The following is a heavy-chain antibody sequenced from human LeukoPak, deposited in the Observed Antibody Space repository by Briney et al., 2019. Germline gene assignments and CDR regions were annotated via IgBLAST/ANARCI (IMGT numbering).Heavy chain of an antibody. V-gene: IGHV3-23*01. J-gene: IGHJ4*02. D-gene: IGHD6-19*01. Sequence: GGSLRLSCAASGFTFSNFAMSWVRQTPGTGLAWLSAISPDGNYIYYADSVKGRFTTSRDNSKNTLYLQMTSLRVEDTAVYFCVSQRDHRVAVAGSFDSWGQGTLISVSP. CDR2: ISPDGNYI. CDR3: VSQRDHRVAVAGSFDS. CDR1: GFTFSNFA.